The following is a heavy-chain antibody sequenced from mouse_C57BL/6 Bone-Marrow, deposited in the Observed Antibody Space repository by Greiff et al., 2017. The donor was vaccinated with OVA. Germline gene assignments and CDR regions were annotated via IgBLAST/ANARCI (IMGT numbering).Heavy chain of an antibody. V-gene: IGHV5-6*02. J-gene: IGHJ3*01. CDR3: ARRDGYYWFAY. Sequence: EVKVVESGGDLVKPGGSLKLSCAASGFTFSSYGMSWVRQTPDNRLEWVATISSGGSYTYYPDSVKGRFTISRDNAKNTLYLQMSSLKSEDTAMYYCARRDGYYWFAYWGQGTLVTVSA. CDR1: GFTFSSYG. D-gene: IGHD2-3*01. CDR2: ISSGGSYT.